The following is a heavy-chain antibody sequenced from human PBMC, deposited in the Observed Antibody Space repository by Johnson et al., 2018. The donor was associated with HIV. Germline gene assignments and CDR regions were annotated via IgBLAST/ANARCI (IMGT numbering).Heavy chain of an antibody. CDR1: GFTFSSYA. D-gene: IGHD1/OR15-1a*01. CDR2: ISYDGSNK. Sequence: QVQLVESGGGVVQPERSVRLSCSASGFTFSSYAMHWVRQAPGKGLAWVAVISYDGSNKYYADSVKGRFTISRDNSKNTLYLQMNGLRAEDTAVYYCAKQNRGAFDIWGQGTMVTVYS. V-gene: IGHV3-30*14. J-gene: IGHJ3*02. CDR3: AKQNRGAFDI.